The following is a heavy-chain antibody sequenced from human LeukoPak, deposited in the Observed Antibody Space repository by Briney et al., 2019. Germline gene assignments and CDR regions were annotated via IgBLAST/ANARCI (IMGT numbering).Heavy chain of an antibody. D-gene: IGHD6-25*01. CDR2: ISSSSSYI. V-gene: IGHV3-21*01. Sequence: GGSLRLSFAGLDFTFSRYSMNWVRQAPGKGLEWVSSISSSSSYISYADSVKGRFTISRDNAKNSLYLQMNSLRAEDTAVYYCARLFDPWGQGTLVTVSS. CDR1: DFTFSRYS. J-gene: IGHJ5*02. CDR3: ARLFDP.